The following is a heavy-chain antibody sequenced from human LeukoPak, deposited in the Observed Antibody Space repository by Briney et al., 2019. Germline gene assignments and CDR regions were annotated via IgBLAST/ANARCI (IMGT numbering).Heavy chain of an antibody. V-gene: IGHV3-21*01. CDR2: IISCSRYI. CDR1: GFTFSSYS. J-gene: IGHJ4*02. CDR3: ARGPPRGGYSYGRGGFDY. D-gene: IGHD5-18*01. Sequence: GGSLRLSCAASGFTFSSYSMNWVRQAPGKGLEWVSSIISCSRYIYYVDSVKGRFTISRDNAKNSLYLQMNSLRAEDTAVYYCARGPPRGGYSYGRGGFDYWGQGTLVTVSS.